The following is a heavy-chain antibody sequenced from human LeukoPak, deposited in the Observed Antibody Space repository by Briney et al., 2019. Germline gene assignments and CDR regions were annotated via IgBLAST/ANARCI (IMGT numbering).Heavy chain of an antibody. CDR3: ARAGSHWHYVY. J-gene: IGHJ4*02. CDR2: IKQDGSER. D-gene: IGHD3-10*01. CDR1: EFTFSGFS. V-gene: IGHV3-7*01. Sequence: GGSLRLSCAASEFTFSGFSMSWVRQGPTKGLEWVANIKQDGSERYYVDSVKGRFTISRDNAKNSLSLQMNNLRVEDTAVYYCARAGSHWHYVYWGQGTVVTVSS.